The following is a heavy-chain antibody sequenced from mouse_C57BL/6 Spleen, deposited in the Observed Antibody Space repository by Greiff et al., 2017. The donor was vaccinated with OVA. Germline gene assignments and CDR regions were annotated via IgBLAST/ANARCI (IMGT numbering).Heavy chain of an antibody. V-gene: IGHV3-6*01. CDR3: ARGSSPWYFDV. J-gene: IGHJ1*03. CDR2: ISYDGSN. D-gene: IGHD1-1*01. Sequence: EVKLMESGPGLVKPSQSLSLTCSVTGYSITSGYYWNWIRQFPGNKLEWMGYISYDGSNNYNPSLKNRISITRDTSKNQFFLKLNSVTTEDTATYYCARGSSPWYFDVWGTGTTVTVSS. CDR1: GYSITSGYY.